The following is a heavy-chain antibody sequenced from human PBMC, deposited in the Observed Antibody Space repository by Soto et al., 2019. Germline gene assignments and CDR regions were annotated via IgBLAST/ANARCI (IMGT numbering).Heavy chain of an antibody. Sequence: EVQLVESGGGLVQPGGSLRLSCAASGFTVSSKYMTWVRQAPGKGLEWVSLIQSGGTTYYADSVKGRFTISSDTSENTLHLXXXSLXXXXXXVXXCXXXXVLCDGGRCYGIPLDVWGKGTPVTVSS. CDR2: IQSGGTT. CDR3: XXXXVLCDGGRCYGIPLDV. D-gene: IGHD2-15*01. J-gene: IGHJ6*04. V-gene: IGHV3-66*01. CDR1: GFTVSSKY.